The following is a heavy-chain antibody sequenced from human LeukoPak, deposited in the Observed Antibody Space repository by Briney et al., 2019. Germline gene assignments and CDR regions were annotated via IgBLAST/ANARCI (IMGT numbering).Heavy chain of an antibody. J-gene: IGHJ4*02. D-gene: IGHD3-10*01. CDR2: IYYSGST. Sequence: SQTLSLTCTVSGGSISSGDYYWSWLRQPPGTGLEWIGYIYYSGSTYYNPSLKSRVTISVDTSKNQFSLKLSSVTAADTAVYYCARDWRYYYGSGSYYIFDYWGQGTLVTVSS. V-gene: IGHV4-30-4*08. CDR1: GGSISSGDYY. CDR3: ARDWRYYYGSGSYYIFDY.